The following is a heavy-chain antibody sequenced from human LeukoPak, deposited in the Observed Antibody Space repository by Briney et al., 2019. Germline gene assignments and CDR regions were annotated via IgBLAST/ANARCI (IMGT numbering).Heavy chain of an antibody. Sequence: GRPLRLSCAASGFTFKSYPMHWIRQTPGKGPEWVAAISFDGSNKYYADSVQGRFTLSRDNSNNILYLQMNSLRGEDMAVYYCARDPGNKQLGPFDYWGQGTLVTVSS. D-gene: IGHD2/OR15-2a*01. J-gene: IGHJ4*02. CDR2: ISFDGSNK. V-gene: IGHV3-30*01. CDR3: ARDPGNKQLGPFDY. CDR1: GFTFKSYP.